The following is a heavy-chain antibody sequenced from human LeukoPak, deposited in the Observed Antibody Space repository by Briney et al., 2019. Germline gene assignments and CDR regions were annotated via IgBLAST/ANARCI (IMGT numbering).Heavy chain of an antibody. V-gene: IGHV4-31*03. J-gene: IGHJ6*02. D-gene: IGHD3-3*01. CDR2: IYYSGST. CDR3: ASFDFWSGYSHPYGMDV. Sequence: PSQTLSLTCTVSGGSISSGGYYWSWIRQPPGKGLERIGYIYYSGSTYYNPSLKSRVTISVDTSKNQFSLKLSSVTAADTAVYYCASFDFWSGYSHPYGMDVWGQGTTVTVSS. CDR1: GGSISSGGYY.